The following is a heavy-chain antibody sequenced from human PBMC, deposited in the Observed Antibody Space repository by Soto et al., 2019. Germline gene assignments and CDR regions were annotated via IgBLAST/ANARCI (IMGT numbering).Heavy chain of an antibody. CDR1: GFSLSTSGVG. CDR3: AHAAPTYDFWSGYYTGAYYYGMDV. CDR2: IYWNDDK. J-gene: IGHJ6*02. Sequence: GSGPTLVNPTQTLTLTCTFSGFSLSTSGVGVGWIRQPPGKALEWLALIYWNDDKRYSPSLKSRLTITKDTSKNQVVLTMTNMDPVDTATYYCAHAAPTYDFWSGYYTGAYYYGMDVWGQGTTVTVSS. V-gene: IGHV2-5*01. D-gene: IGHD3-3*01.